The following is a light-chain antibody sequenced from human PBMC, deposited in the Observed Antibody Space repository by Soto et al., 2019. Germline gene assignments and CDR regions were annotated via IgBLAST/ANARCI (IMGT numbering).Light chain of an antibody. Sequence: QSALTQPPSASGSPGQSVTISCTGTSSDVGGYKYVSWYQQHPGKAPKLMIFEVNKRPSGVPDRFCGSKSGNTASLTVSGLQVEDEADYYCSSYAGINNLGVFGTGSKLTVL. V-gene: IGLV2-8*01. CDR3: SSYAGINNLGV. J-gene: IGLJ1*01. CDR2: EVN. CDR1: SSDVGGYKY.